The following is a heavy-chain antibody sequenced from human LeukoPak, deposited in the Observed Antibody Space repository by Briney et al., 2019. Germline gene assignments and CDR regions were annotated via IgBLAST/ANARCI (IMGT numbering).Heavy chain of an antibody. CDR2: ISSSSSYI. Sequence: KPGGSLRLSCAASGFTFSSYSMNWVRQAPGKGLEWVSSISSSSSYIYYADSVKGRFTISRDNAKNSLYMQMNSLRAEDTAVYYCASWLISGHGSTFGGVIASSGYTTRDYWGQGTLVTVSS. CDR3: ASWLISGHGSTFGGVIASSGYTTRDY. V-gene: IGHV3-21*01. J-gene: IGHJ4*02. CDR1: GFTFSSYS. D-gene: IGHD3-16*02.